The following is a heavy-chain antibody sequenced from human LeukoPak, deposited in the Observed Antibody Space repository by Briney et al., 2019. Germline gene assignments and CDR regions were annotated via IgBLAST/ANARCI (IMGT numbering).Heavy chain of an antibody. CDR3: ARIIVGASFDY. J-gene: IGHJ4*02. D-gene: IGHD1-26*01. Sequence: PSETLSLTCTVSGGSISSSNYYWVWIRQPPGKGLKWIGSIYYSGATYYNPSLESRVTMSVDTSKNQFSLKLSSVTAADTAVYHCARIIVGASFDYWGQGTVVTVSS. V-gene: IGHV4-39*01. CDR2: IYYSGAT. CDR1: GGSISSSNYY.